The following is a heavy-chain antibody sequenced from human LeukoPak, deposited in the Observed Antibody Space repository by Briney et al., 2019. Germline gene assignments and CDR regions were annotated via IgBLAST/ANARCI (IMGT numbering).Heavy chain of an antibody. CDR1: RFTFSSYA. Sequence: PGGSLRLSCAASRFTFSSYAMSWVRQAPRKGLEWVSAISGSGGSTYYADSVKGRFTISRDNSKNTLYLQMNSLRAEDTAVYYCAKGQQLAYDAFDIWGQGTMVTVSS. J-gene: IGHJ3*02. D-gene: IGHD6-13*01. CDR2: ISGSGGST. V-gene: IGHV3-23*01. CDR3: AKGQQLAYDAFDI.